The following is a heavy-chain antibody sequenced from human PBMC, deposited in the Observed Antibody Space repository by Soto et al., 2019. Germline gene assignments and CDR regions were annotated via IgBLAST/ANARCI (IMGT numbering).Heavy chain of an antibody. V-gene: IGHV3-53*01. J-gene: IGHJ4*02. CDR2: IYSDGST. D-gene: IGHD3-10*01. Sequence: GGSLRLSCAVSVFTGSGDYMNWVRQAPGKGLEWVSIIYSDGSTFYADSVKGRFTISRDNSKNTLFLQMNSLRAEDTAVYYCARSPYGSHYFDYWGQGTLVTVSS. CDR1: VFTGSGDY. CDR3: ARSPYGSHYFDY.